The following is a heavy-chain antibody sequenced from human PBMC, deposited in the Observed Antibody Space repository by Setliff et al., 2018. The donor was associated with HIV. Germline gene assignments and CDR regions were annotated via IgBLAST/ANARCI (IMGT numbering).Heavy chain of an antibody. D-gene: IGHD3-22*01. V-gene: IGHV3-74*01. Sequence: GGSLRLSCAASGFTFSSYWMHWVRQAPGKGLVWVSRINSDGSSTSYADSVKGRFTISRDNAKNTLYLQMNSLRAEDTAVYYCARDSSGYYDGYYYGMDVWGQGNPGHRLL. J-gene: IGHJ6*02. CDR2: INSDGSST. CDR1: GFTFSSYW. CDR3: ARDSSGYYDGYYYGMDV.